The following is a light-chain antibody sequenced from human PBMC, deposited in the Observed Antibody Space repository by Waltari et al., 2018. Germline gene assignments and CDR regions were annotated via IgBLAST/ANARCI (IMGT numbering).Light chain of an antibody. CDR2: GAS. CDR3: QQYNNWPPVFT. Sequence: ELVLTQSPATLSVPPGERAPLACRASHSISNNLAWYQQKPGQAPRLLIYGASARATGIPARFSGSGSGTEFTLTISSLQSEDFAIYYCQQYNNWPPVFTFGPGTKVDF. J-gene: IGKJ3*01. CDR1: HSISNN. V-gene: IGKV3-15*01.